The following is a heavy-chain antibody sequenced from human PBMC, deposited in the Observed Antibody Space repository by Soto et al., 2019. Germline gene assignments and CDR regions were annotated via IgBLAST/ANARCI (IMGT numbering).Heavy chain of an antibody. V-gene: IGHV3-23*01. CDR2: ISGSGGST. CDR3: AKVLGYCSGGSCYFDY. J-gene: IGHJ4*02. D-gene: IGHD2-15*01. Sequence: GGALRLSCAASGFNFCSYSLDWVRPAPGEGLEWVSAISGSGGSTYYTDSVKGRFTISRDNSKNTLYLQMNSLRAEDTAVYYCAKVLGYCSGGSCYFDYWGQGTLVTVSS. CDR1: GFNFCSYS.